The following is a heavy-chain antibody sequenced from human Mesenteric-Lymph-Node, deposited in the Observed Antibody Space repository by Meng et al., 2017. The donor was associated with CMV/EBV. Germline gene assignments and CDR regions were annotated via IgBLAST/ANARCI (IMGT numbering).Heavy chain of an antibody. D-gene: IGHD2-2*01. CDR1: GFTFDDYA. Sequence: GGSLRLSCAASGFTFDDYAMHWVRQAPGKGLEWVSRINSDGSSTTYADSVKGRFTISRDNAKNTLYLQMNSLRAEDTAVYYCARACTNSSCSGADFDHWGQGTLVTVSS. CDR3: ARACTNSSCSGADFDH. V-gene: IGHV3-74*01. J-gene: IGHJ4*02. CDR2: INSDGSST.